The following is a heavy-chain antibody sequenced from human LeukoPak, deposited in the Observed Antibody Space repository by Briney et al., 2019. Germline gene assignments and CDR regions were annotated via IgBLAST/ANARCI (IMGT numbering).Heavy chain of an antibody. CDR1: GVTLRTHI. CDR2: ISGSTSVV. V-gene: IGHV3-48*01. J-gene: IGHJ6*03. Sequence: GGSPRLSCAASGVTLRTHIMACGREAPGHGVEWVSYISGSTSVVHSAESVKGRFTISRDNAKNSLYLQMNSLRTEDAAIYYCARGLYYIDVWGNGTAVTVS. CDR3: ARGLYYIDV.